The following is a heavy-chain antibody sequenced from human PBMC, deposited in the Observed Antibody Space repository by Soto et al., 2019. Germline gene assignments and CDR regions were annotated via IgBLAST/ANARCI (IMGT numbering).Heavy chain of an antibody. CDR2: ISSSGSTI. J-gene: IGHJ4*02. Sequence: AGGSLRLSCAASGFTFSDYYMSWIRQAPGKGLEWVSYISSSGSTIYYADSVKGRFTISRDNAKNSLYLQMNSPRAEDTAVYYCARVSTVTGTSGQTDYWGQGTLVTVSS. D-gene: IGHD1-20*01. CDR3: ARVSTVTGTSGQTDY. V-gene: IGHV3-11*01. CDR1: GFTFSDYY.